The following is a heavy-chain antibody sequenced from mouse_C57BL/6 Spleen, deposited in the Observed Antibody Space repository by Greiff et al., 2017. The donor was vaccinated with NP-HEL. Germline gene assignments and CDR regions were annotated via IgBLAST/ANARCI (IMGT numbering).Heavy chain of an antibody. V-gene: IGHV5-17*01. D-gene: IGHD1-1*01. CDR1: GFTFSDYG. CDR2: ISSGSSTI. Sequence: EVKLMESGGGLVKPGGSLKLSCAASGFTFSDYGMHWVRQAPEKGLEWVAYISSGSSTIYYADTVKGRFTISRDNAKNTLFLHMTSLRSEDTAMYYCARQYYGFAYWGQGTLVTVSA. J-gene: IGHJ3*01. CDR3: ARQYYGFAY.